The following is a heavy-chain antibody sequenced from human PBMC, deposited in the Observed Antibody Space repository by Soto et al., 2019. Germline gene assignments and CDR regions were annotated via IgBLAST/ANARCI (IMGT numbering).Heavy chain of an antibody. Sequence: EVQLLESGGGLVQPGGSLRLSCAASGFTFSNYAMSWVRQAPGKGLEWVSAITGSGGSTYYADSVKGRFTISRDNSKNTLYLQMNRLRAEDTALYYCASGGVDKRGFEYWGQGTLVTVSS. V-gene: IGHV3-23*01. CDR1: GFTFSNYA. D-gene: IGHD2-21*01. CDR3: ASGGVDKRGFEY. CDR2: ITGSGGST. J-gene: IGHJ4*02.